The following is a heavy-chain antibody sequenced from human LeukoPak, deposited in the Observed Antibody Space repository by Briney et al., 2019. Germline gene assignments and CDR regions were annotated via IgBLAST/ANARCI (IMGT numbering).Heavy chain of an antibody. V-gene: IGHV3-48*01. CDR3: ARDAAFSAFNM. D-gene: IGHD2-15*01. CDR2: ISSSAATI. Sequence: GGSLRLSCAASGFAFSTYSMNWVRQAPGNGLEWVSSISSSAATIHYADSVKGRFTISRDNAKNSLYLQMNSLRGEDTAVYYCARDAAFSAFNMWGQGTMVTVSS. CDR1: GFAFSTYS. J-gene: IGHJ3*02.